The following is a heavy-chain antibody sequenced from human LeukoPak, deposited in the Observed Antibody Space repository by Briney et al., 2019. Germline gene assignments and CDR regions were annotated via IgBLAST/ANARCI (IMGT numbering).Heavy chain of an antibody. CDR1: GFTFSSYA. V-gene: IGHV3-30-3*01. J-gene: IGHJ6*02. CDR3: AKDINFHYYGSGFYYYGMDV. Sequence: GGSLRLSCAASGFTFSSYAMHWVRQAPGKGLEWVAVISYDGSNKYYADSVKGRFTISRDNSKNTLYLQMNSLRAEDTAVYYCAKDINFHYYGSGFYYYGMDVWGQGTTVTVSS. D-gene: IGHD3-10*01. CDR2: ISYDGSNK.